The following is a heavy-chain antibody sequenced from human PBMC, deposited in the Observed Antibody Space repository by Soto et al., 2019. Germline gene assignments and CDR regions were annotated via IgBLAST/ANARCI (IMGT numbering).Heavy chain of an antibody. J-gene: IGHJ4*02. CDR3: ARAGDSSGPVAWRY. CDR2: IYHSGST. CDR1: GGSISSGGSS. V-gene: IGHV4-30-2*01. Sequence: QLQLQESGSGLVKPSQTLSLTCAVSGGSISSGGSSWSWIRQPPGKGLEWIGYIYHSGSTYYNPSLKSRVTISVDRSKNQFSLKLSSVTAADTAVYYCARAGDSSGPVAWRYWGQGTLVTVSS. D-gene: IGHD6-19*01.